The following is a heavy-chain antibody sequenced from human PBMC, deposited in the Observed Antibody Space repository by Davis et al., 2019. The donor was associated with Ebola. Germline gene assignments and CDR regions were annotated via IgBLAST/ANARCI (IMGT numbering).Heavy chain of an antibody. D-gene: IGHD3-9*01. V-gene: IGHV1-18*04. CDR3: ARSTYDILIDFDF. CDR1: RYRFVTCC. CDR2: ISAFKGKT. Sequence: ASVKVSCKAFRYRFVTCCISWVRTAPGQGLEWVGWISAFKGKTHYAKKFQGRMTLTTDTPTRTAYMELESLRSDDTAVYYCARSTYDILIDFDFWGQGTLVTVSS. J-gene: IGHJ4*02.